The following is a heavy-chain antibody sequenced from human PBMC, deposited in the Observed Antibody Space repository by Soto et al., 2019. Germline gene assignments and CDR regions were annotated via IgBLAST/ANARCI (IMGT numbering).Heavy chain of an antibody. CDR1: GFSLTETGMG. CDR2: IYWDDDK. V-gene: IGHV2-5*02. CDR3: AHRRSGYFDS. Sequence: QITLKESGPTLVKPTQTLTLTCTFSGFSLTETGMGVGWIRQHPGKALEWLALIYWDDDKRYSPSLKRGLTISKDASKNQVVLTKTNVDAVDTATYYCAHRRSGYFDSWGQGTLVTVSS. J-gene: IGHJ4*02.